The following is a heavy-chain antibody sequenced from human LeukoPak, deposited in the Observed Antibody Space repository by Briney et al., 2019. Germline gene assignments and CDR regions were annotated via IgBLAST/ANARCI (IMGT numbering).Heavy chain of an antibody. CDR1: GFTFSDHY. V-gene: IGHV3-72*01. CDR3: GRVRGEEN. Sequence: GGSLRLSCATSGFTFSDHYMNWVRQAPGKGLEWVGRIRNKANSYTTDYAASVKGRFTSSRDDSMNSLYLQMNSLKTEDTAVNYCGRVRGEENWGQGTLVTVSS. J-gene: IGHJ4*02. CDR2: IRNKANSYTT. D-gene: IGHD3-10*01.